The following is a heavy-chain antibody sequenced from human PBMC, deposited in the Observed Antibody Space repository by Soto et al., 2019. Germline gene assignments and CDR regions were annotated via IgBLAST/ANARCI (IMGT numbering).Heavy chain of an antibody. Sequence: EVQLVESGGGLVQPGGSLRVTCAASGFPFSIYSMNWVRQAPGKGLEWSSYITSDTKTIKYADSVKGRFTISRDNAKNIVYLQMNSLRDEDTAVYFCARSVEGHLDYWGQGTVVTVSS. CDR1: GFPFSIYS. J-gene: IGHJ4*02. V-gene: IGHV3-48*02. D-gene: IGHD6-19*01. CDR2: ITSDTKTI. CDR3: ARSVEGHLDY.